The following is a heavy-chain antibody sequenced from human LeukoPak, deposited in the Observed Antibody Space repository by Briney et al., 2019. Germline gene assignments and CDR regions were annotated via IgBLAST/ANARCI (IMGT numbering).Heavy chain of an antibody. V-gene: IGHV3-53*04. CDR1: GFSVGSNY. J-gene: IGHJ4*02. CDR3: SSSSPTSYTDY. CDR2: IYSGGST. Sequence: PGGSLRLSCAASGFSVGSNYMTWVRQAPGEGLECVSVIYSGGSTYYADSVKGRFTISRHNTKNTLYLQMNSLRAEDTAVYYCSSSSPTSYTDYWGQGTLVTVSS. D-gene: IGHD6-13*01.